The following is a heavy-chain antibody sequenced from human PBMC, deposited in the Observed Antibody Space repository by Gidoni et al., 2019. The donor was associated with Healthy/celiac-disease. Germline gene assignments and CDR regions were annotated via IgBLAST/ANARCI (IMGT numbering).Heavy chain of an antibody. CDR1: GGTFSSYA. CDR3: AREDTAMVTFDY. J-gene: IGHJ4*02. V-gene: IGHV1-69*04. CDR2: IIPILGIA. D-gene: IGHD5-18*01. Sequence: QVQLVQSGAEVKKPGSSVKVSCKASGGTFSSYAISWVRQAPGQGLEWMGRIIPILGIANYAQKFQGRVTITADKSTSTAYMELSSLRSEDTAVYYCAREDTAMVTFDYWGQGTLVTVSS.